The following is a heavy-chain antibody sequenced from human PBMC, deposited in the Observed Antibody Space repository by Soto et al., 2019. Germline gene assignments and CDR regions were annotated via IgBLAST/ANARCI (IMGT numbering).Heavy chain of an antibody. CDR2: IYYSGSP. Sequence: SETLSLTCSVSSGSIRNIICYWGWIRQPPGKGLEWIGSIYYSGSPYYNPSLKSRVTMSVDTSKNQFSLKLSSVTAADTAVYYCARLNYYNSSGSFDYWGQGTLVTVSS. V-gene: IGHV4-39*01. CDR1: SGSIRNIICY. D-gene: IGHD3-22*01. J-gene: IGHJ4*02. CDR3: ARLNYYNSSGSFDY.